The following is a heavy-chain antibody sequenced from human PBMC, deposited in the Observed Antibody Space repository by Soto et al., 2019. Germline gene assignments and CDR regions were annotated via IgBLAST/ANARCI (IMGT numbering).Heavy chain of an antibody. CDR3: AKERGLYYYDSRGTENSYYYGMDV. CDR2: INWNSDTK. Sequence: EMQLVESGGGLVQPGRSLRLSCAASGFAFDDYAMHWVRQAPGKGLEWVSGINWNSDTKGYADSVKGRFTISRDNAKNSLYLQMSSLRPEDTALYYCAKERGLYYYDSRGTENSYYYGMDVWGQGTTVTVSS. CDR1: GFAFDDYA. D-gene: IGHD3-22*01. J-gene: IGHJ6*02. V-gene: IGHV3-9*01.